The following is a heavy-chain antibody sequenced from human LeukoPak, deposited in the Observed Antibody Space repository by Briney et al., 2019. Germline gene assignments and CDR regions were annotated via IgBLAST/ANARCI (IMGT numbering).Heavy chain of an antibody. J-gene: IGHJ4*02. CDR1: GYTFTSYG. Sequence: EASVKVSCKASGYTFTSYGISWVRQAPGQGLEWMGWISAYNGNTNYAQKLQGRVTMTTDTSTSTAYMELRSLRSDDTAVYYCARGDDFWSGYFHFDYWGQGTLVTVSS. D-gene: IGHD3-3*01. V-gene: IGHV1-18*01. CDR3: ARGDDFWSGYFHFDY. CDR2: ISAYNGNT.